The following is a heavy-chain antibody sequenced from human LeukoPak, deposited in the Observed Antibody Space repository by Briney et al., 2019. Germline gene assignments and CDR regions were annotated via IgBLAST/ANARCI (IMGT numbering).Heavy chain of an antibody. D-gene: IGHD3-3*01. Sequence: ASVKVSCKASGGTFSSYAISWVRQAPGQGLEWMGGIIPIFGTANYARKFQGRVTITADESTSTAYMELSSLRSEDTAVYYCATLEYYDFWSGYSYYFDYWGQGTLVTVSS. CDR2: IIPIFGTA. J-gene: IGHJ4*02. CDR3: ATLEYYDFWSGYSYYFDY. CDR1: GGTFSSYA. V-gene: IGHV1-69*13.